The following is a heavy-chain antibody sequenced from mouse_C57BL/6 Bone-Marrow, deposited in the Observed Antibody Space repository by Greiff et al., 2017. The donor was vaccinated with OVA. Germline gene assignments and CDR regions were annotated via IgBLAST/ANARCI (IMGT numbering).Heavy chain of an antibody. CDR3: ARWRWLLRPFGY. CDR1: GYTFTSYG. V-gene: IGHV1-81*01. D-gene: IGHD2-3*01. Sequence: QVQLQQSGAELARPGASVKLSCKASGYTFTSYGISWVKQRTGQGLEWIGEIYPRSGNTYYNEKFKGKATLTADKSSSTAYMELRSLTSEDSAVYFCARWRWLLRPFGYWGKGTTLTVSS. J-gene: IGHJ2*01. CDR2: IYPRSGNT.